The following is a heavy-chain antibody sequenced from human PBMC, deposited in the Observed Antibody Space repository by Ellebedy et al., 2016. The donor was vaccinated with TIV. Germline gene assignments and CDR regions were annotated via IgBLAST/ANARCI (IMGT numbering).Heavy chain of an antibody. D-gene: IGHD2-21*01. CDR3: ARGLRFRWAFDI. J-gene: IGHJ3*02. V-gene: IGHV4-34*01. Sequence: MPSETLSLTCAVFGDSFTEYYWSWIRQSPGKGLEWIGDIFHSGNTNYNPSLESRVTISVDASRNQFTLKLTSTSAADTAVYYCARGLRFRWAFDIWGQGTVVSVSS. CDR1: GDSFTEYY. CDR2: IFHSGNT.